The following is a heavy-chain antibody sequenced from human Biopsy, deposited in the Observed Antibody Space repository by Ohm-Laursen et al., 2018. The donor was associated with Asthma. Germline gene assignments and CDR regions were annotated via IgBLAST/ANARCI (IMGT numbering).Heavy chain of an antibody. J-gene: IGHJ3*02. CDR2: INAANGNT. CDR1: GDSFSNYA. D-gene: IGHD3-9*01. Sequence: ASVKGSCKASGDSFSNYAIHWVRQAPGHSLEWMGWINAANGNTKYSQKFQGRLTISRDTSASTAYMDLSSLRSEDTAVYYCARTYFDFLTGQVHDAFAMWGQGTMVTVSS. CDR3: ARTYFDFLTGQVHDAFAM. V-gene: IGHV1-3*01.